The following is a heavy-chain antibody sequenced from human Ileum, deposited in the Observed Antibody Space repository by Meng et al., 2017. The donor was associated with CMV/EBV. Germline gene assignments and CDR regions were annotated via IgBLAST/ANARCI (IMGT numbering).Heavy chain of an antibody. Sequence: ASVKVSCKASGYTFTGYYMHWVRQAPGQGLEWMGWINPNSGGTNYAQKFQGRVTMTRDTSISTAYMELSRLRSEDTAVYYCARDLRGGYQGMGEFRNNWFDPWGQGTLVTVSS. CDR1: GYTFTGYY. CDR3: ARDLRGGYQGMGEFRNNWFDP. D-gene: IGHD3-16*01. CDR2: INPNSGGT. V-gene: IGHV1-2*02. J-gene: IGHJ5*02.